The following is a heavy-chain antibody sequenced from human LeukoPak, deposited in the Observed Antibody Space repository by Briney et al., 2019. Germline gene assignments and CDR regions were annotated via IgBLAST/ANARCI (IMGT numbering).Heavy chain of an antibody. Sequence: SETLSLTCTVSGGSISSYYWSWIRQPPGKGLEWIGYIYYSGSTNYNPSLKSRVTISVDTSKNQFSLKLSSVTAADTAVYYCARVPVAGTSYYYYYMDVWGKGTTVTVSS. CDR1: GGSISSYY. J-gene: IGHJ6*03. CDR3: ARVPVAGTSYYYYYMDV. D-gene: IGHD6-19*01. V-gene: IGHV4-59*01. CDR2: IYYSGST.